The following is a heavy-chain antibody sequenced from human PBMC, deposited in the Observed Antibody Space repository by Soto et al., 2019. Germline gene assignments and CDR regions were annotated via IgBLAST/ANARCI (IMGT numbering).Heavy chain of an antibody. CDR2: ISAYNGNT. CDR1: GYTFTSYG. V-gene: IGHV1-18*01. Sequence: QVQLVQSGAEVKKPGASVKVSCKASGYTFTSYGISWVRQAPGQGLEWMGWISAYNGNTNYAQKLQGRVTMTTDTSTSTAYMELRILRSDDTAVYYCARRYCSGGSCYSGFDYWGQGTLVTVSS. D-gene: IGHD2-15*01. J-gene: IGHJ4*02. CDR3: ARRYCSGGSCYSGFDY.